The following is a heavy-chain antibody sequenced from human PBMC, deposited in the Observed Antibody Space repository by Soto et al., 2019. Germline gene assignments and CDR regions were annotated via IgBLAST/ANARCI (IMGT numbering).Heavy chain of an antibody. D-gene: IGHD3-16*02. CDR3: AKEEYIWGSYRYTAGY. J-gene: IGHJ4*02. CDR1: GFTFSSYA. Sequence: GGSLRLSCAASGFTFSSYAMSWVRQAPGKGLEWVSAISGSGGSTYYADSVKGRFTISRDNSKNTLYLQMNSLRAEDTAVYYCAKEEYIWGSYRYTAGYWGQGTLVTVSS. V-gene: IGHV3-23*01. CDR2: ISGSGGST.